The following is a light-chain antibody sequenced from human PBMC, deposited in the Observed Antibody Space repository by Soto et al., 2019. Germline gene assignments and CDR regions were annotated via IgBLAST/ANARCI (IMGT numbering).Light chain of an antibody. CDR3: VQGLQTRRP. CDR2: LGS. CDR1: QSLLHSNGYNY. J-gene: IGKJ1*01. V-gene: IGKV2-28*01. Sequence: IVMTQSPLSLPVTPGEPASISCSSSQSLLHSNGYNYLDWYLQKPGQSPQLLIYLGSNRASGGADRFSGSGTGTDFTLKISRVEAEDVGVCYCVQGLQTRRPCGQGTKVYIK.